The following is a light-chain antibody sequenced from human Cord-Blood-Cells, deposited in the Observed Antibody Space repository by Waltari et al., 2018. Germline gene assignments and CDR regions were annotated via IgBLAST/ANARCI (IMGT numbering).Light chain of an antibody. V-gene: IGLV2-14*01. CDR1: SSAVGGYHY. CDR2: DVS. CDR3: SSYTSSSTVV. J-gene: IGLJ2*01. Sequence: QSALTQPASVSGSPGQSTTISGTGTSSAVGGYHYLSWYQQHPGKAPKLMIYDVSNRPSGVSNRFSGSKSGNTASLTISGLQAEDEADDYCSSYTSSSTVVFGGGTKLTVL.